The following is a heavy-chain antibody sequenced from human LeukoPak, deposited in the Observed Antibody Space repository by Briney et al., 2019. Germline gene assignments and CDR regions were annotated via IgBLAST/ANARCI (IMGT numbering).Heavy chain of an antibody. D-gene: IGHD2-2*01. Sequence: SYAQKFQGRVTMTRDTSTSTVYMELSSLRSEDTAVYYCAREPGPSPGAYCSSTSCPFDYWGQGTLVTVSS. CDR3: AREPGPSPGAYCSSTSCPFDY. J-gene: IGHJ4*02. V-gene: IGHV1-46*01.